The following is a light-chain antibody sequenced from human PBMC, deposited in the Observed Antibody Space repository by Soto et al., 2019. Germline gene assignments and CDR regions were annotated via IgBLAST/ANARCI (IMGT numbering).Light chain of an antibody. CDR3: SSYTSSSTPYV. V-gene: IGLV2-14*01. J-gene: IGLJ1*01. CDR2: EVS. Sequence: QSALTQPASVSGSPGQSITIFCTGTSSDVGGYNYVSWYQQHPGKAPKLMIYEVSNRPSGVSNRFSGSKSGNTASLTISGLKAEDEADYYCSSYTSSSTPYVFGTVTKLTVL. CDR1: SSDVGGYNY.